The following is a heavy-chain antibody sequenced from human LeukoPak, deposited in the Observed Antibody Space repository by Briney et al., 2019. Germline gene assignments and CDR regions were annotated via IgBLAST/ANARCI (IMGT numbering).Heavy chain of an antibody. Sequence: SGTLSLTCAVSGGSISSSNWWTWVRQPPGKGLEWIGYIYYSGGTDYNPSLKSRVTISVDTSKNQFSLKLSSVTAADTAVYYCARGGNVDTAMVLGEYYYYYYMDVWGKGTTVTISS. J-gene: IGHJ6*03. CDR1: GGSISSSNW. D-gene: IGHD5-18*01. V-gene: IGHV4-4*02. CDR2: IYYSGGT. CDR3: ARGGNVDTAMVLGEYYYYYYMDV.